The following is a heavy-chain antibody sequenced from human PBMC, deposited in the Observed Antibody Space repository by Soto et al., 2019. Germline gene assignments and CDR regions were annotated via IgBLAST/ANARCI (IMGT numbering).Heavy chain of an antibody. Sequence: GGSLKLSCAASGFTFSSYAMSWVRQAPGKGLEWVSAISGRGGSTYYADSVEGRFTISRDNSKNTLYLQMNSLTAEDTTVYYWAKVLELRRKYYCSYWVRGTLVAISS. J-gene: IGHJ4*02. CDR3: AKVLELRRKYYCSY. D-gene: IGHD1-7*01. V-gene: IGHV3-23*01. CDR2: ISGRGGST. CDR1: GFTFSSYA.